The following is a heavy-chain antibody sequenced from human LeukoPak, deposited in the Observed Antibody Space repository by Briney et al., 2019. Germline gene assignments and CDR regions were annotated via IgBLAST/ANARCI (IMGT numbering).Heavy chain of an antibody. CDR2: FDPEDGET. V-gene: IGHV1-24*01. D-gene: IGHD3-22*01. J-gene: IGHJ6*03. CDR3: AINTYYYDSSGYYVHYYYYMDV. Sequence: ASVKVSFKVSGYTLTELSMHWVRQAPGKGLEWMGGFDPEDGETIYAQKFQGRVTITADESTSTAYMELSSLRSEDTAVYYCAINTYYYDSSGYYVHYYYYMDVWGKGTTVTISS. CDR1: GYTLTELS.